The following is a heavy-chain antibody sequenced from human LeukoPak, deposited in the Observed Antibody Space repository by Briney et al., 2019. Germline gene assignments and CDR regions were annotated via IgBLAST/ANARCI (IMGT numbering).Heavy chain of an antibody. CDR3: ARDSDYFDWRFSFEH. CDR2: ISYDGSNK. CDR1: GFTFSSYW. V-gene: IGHV3-30*03. D-gene: IGHD3-22*01. J-gene: IGHJ4*02. Sequence: GGSLRLSCAASGFTFSSYWMSWVRQAPGKGLEWVAVISYDGSNKYYADSVKGRFTISRDNSKNTLYLQMNSLRAEDTAVYYCARDSDYFDWRFSFEHWGQGTLVNVFS.